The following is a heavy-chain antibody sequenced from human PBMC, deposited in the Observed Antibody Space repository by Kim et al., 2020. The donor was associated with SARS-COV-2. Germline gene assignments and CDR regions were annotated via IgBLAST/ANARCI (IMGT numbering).Heavy chain of an antibody. CDR1: GGSFSGYY. Sequence: SETLSLTCAVYGGSFSGYYWSWIRQPPGKGLEWIGEINHSGSTNYNPSLKSRVTISVDTSKNQFSLKLSSVTAADTAVYYCARGLWGCQQFDYWGRGPL. J-gene: IGHJ4*02. CDR3: ARGLWGCQQFDY. V-gene: IGHV4-34*01. CDR2: INHSGST. D-gene: IGHD3-16*01.